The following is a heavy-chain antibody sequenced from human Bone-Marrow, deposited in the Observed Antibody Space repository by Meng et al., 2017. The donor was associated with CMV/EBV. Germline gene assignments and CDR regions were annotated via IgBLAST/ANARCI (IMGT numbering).Heavy chain of an antibody. CDR3: ARAKNHYCSSTSCYGPWFDP. V-gene: IGHV4-34*01. J-gene: IGHJ5*02. D-gene: IGHD2-2*01. CDR2: INHSGST. Sequence: SETLSLTCAVYGGSFSGYYWSWIRQPPGKGLELIGEINHSGSTNYNPSLKSRVNISVDTSKNQFSLKLSSVTAADTAVYYCARAKNHYCSSTSCYGPWFDPWAREPWSPSPQ. CDR1: GGSFSGYY.